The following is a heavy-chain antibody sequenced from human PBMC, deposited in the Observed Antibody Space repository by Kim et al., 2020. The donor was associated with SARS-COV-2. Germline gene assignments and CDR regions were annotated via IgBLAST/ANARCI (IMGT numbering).Heavy chain of an antibody. J-gene: IGHJ5*02. CDR2: IYYSGST. D-gene: IGHD3-10*01. Sequence: SETLSLTCTVSGGSISSSSYYWGWIRQPPGKGLEWIGSIYYSGSTYYNPSLKSRVTISVDTSKNQFSLKLSSVTAADTAVYYCARLPMVRGVIGWFDPWGQGTLVTVSS. V-gene: IGHV4-39*01. CDR1: GGSISSSSYY. CDR3: ARLPMVRGVIGWFDP.